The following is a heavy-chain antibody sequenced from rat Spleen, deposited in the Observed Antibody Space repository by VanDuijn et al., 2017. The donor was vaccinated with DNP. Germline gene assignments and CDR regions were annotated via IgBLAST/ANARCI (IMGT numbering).Heavy chain of an antibody. CDR2: ISYDDSSS. J-gene: IGHJ3*01. D-gene: IGHD1-4*01. V-gene: IGHV5-29*01. Sequence: EVQLVESGGGLVQPGRSLKLSCAASGFTFSNYGMAWVRQAPTKGLEWVATISYDDSSSYYRDSVKGRFTISRDNAQSTLYLQMDSLRSEDTATYYCSTSGITRGWFAYWGQGTLVTVSS. CDR1: GFTFSNYG. CDR3: STSGITRGWFAY.